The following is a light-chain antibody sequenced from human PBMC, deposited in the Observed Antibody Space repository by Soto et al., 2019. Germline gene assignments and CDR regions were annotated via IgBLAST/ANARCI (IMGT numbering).Light chain of an antibody. V-gene: IGKV1-5*01. CDR3: QVSNSYPWP. Sequence: DIQMTQSPSTLSASVGYRFTITCRASQGISSWLAWYQQKPGKAPKLLIYDASSLESGVPSRFSGSGSGTEFTLTITSLQPDDFAPYCCQVSNSYPWPFGQGAKVDI. CDR2: DAS. CDR1: QGISSW. J-gene: IGKJ1*01.